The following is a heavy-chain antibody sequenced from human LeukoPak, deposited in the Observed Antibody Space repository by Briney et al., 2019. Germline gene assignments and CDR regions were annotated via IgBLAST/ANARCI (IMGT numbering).Heavy chain of an antibody. CDR1: GVTFTSSA. D-gene: IGHD5-18*01. Sequence: SVKVSCKASGVTFTSSAMKWVRQARGQRLEWIGWIIVGIGNTNYAQKFQERVTITRDISTSTAYMELSSLRSEDTAVYYCAARLQSATWPVEYWGQGTLVTVSS. CDR2: IIVGIGNT. J-gene: IGHJ4*02. V-gene: IGHV1-58*02. CDR3: AARLQSATWPVEY.